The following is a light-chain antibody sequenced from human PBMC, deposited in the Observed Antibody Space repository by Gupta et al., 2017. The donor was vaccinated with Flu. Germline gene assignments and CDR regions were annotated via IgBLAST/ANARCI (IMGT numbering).Light chain of an antibody. Sequence: PSTLSASVGDRVSITCRASQNVSTWLAWYQQKPGKAPKLLIYKASSLETGVPSRFSGSGSETDFALNIVSLQPDDFATYYCQHYKSFPWTFGQGTKVDFK. CDR3: QHYKSFPWT. CDR1: QNVSTW. V-gene: IGKV1-5*03. CDR2: KAS. J-gene: IGKJ1*01.